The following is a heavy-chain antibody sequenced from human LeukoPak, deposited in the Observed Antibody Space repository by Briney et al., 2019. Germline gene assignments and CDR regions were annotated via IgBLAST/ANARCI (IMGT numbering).Heavy chain of an antibody. J-gene: IGHJ3*02. CDR1: GYTFTSYY. CDR2: INPSGGST. Sequence: ASVKVSCKASGYTFTSYYMHWVRQAPGQGLEWMGIINPSGGSTSYAQKFQGRVTMTRDTSTSTVYMELSSLRSEDTAVYYCAREGLVLRFLEWPAPHGAFDIWGQGTMVTVSS. D-gene: IGHD3-3*01. V-gene: IGHV1-46*01. CDR3: AREGLVLRFLEWPAPHGAFDI.